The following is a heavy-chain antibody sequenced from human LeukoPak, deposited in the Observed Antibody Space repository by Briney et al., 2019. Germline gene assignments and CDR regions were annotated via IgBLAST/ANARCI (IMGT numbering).Heavy chain of an antibody. CDR3: ARESAVGANLDY. CDR2: IIPIFGTA. J-gene: IGHJ4*02. V-gene: IGHV1-69*06. D-gene: IGHD1-26*01. CDR1: GGTFSSYA. Sequence: GASVKVSCKASGGTFSSYAISWVRQAPGQGLEWMGGIIPIFGTANYAQKFQGRVTITADKSTSTAYMELSSLRSEDTAVYYCARESAVGANLDYWGQGTLVTVSS.